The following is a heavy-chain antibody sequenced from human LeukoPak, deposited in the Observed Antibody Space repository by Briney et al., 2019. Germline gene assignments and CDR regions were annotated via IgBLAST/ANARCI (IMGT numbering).Heavy chain of an antibody. CDR3: ALGPGDGYSSGWYDWFDP. CDR1: GFTFSIYA. V-gene: IGHV3-30*07. Sequence: PGGSLRLSCAASGFTFSIYAMHWVRQAPGKGLEWVAVITHDGGNTYYADSVKGRFTISRDNSKSTLYLQMNSLRAEDTAVYYCALGPGDGYSSGWYDWFDPWGQGTLVTVSS. J-gene: IGHJ5*02. D-gene: IGHD6-19*01. CDR2: ITHDGGNT.